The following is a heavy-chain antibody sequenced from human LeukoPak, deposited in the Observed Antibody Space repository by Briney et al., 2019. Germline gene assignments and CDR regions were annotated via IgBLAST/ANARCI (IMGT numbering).Heavy chain of an antibody. V-gene: IGHV3-49*04. Sequence: GGSLRLSCTASGFTFGDYAMSWVRQAPGKGLEWVGFIRSKAYGGTTEYAASVKGRFTISRDDSKSIAYLQMNSLKTEDTAVYYCTRVGDYDILYYFDYWGQGTLVTVSS. CDR1: GFTFGDYA. CDR2: IRSKAYGGTT. CDR3: TRVGDYDILYYFDY. D-gene: IGHD3-9*01. J-gene: IGHJ4*02.